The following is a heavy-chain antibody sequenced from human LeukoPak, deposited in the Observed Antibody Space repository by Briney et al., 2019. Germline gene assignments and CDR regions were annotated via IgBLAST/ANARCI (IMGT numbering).Heavy chain of an antibody. Sequence: GGSLRLSCAASGFTFSSYAMSWVRQAPGKGLEWVSAISGSGGSTYYADSVKGRFTISRDNSKNTLYLQMNSLRAEDTAVYYCATTYSSSLRPPFGYYYYDMDVWGQGTTVTVSS. CDR2: ISGSGGST. CDR1: GFTFSSYA. CDR3: ATTYSSSLRPPFGYYYYDMDV. D-gene: IGHD6-13*01. V-gene: IGHV3-23*01. J-gene: IGHJ6*02.